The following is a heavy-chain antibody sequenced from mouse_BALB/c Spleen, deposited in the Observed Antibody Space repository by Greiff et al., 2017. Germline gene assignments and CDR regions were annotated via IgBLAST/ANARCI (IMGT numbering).Heavy chain of an antibody. V-gene: IGHV14-1*02. CDR2: IDPENGNT. D-gene: IGHD2-4*01. Sequence: EVKLVESGAELVRPGALVKLSCKASGFNIKDYYMHWVKQRPEQGLEWIGWIDPENGNTIYDPKFQGKASITADTSSNTAYLQLSSLTSEDTAVYYCARSEDYDYYAMDYWGQGTSVTVSS. CDR1: GFNIKDYY. J-gene: IGHJ4*01. CDR3: ARSEDYDYYAMDY.